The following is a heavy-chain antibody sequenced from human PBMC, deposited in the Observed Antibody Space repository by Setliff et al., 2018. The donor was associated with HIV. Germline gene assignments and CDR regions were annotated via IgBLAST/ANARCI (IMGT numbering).Heavy chain of an antibody. Sequence: PSETLSFTCTVSGGSFTTYYWSLLRQPPGKELEWIGYFYTSGSTNYNPSLKSRVTISIDTSKNQFSLKLNAVTAADTAVYYCARRPPLTTGREYYFDFWGQGTLVTVSS. J-gene: IGHJ4*02. D-gene: IGHD1-1*01. V-gene: IGHV4-4*09. CDR2: FYTSGST. CDR3: ARRPPLTTGREYYFDF. CDR1: GGSFTTYY.